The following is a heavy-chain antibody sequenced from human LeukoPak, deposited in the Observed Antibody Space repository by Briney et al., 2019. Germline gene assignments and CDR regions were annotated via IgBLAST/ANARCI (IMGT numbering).Heavy chain of an antibody. J-gene: IGHJ4*02. Sequence: GASVKVSCKASGYTFTSYDINWVRQATGQGLEWMGWMNPNSGNTGYAQKFQGRVTITRNTSISTAYMELSSLRSEDTAVYYCARTGRGAYYFDYWGQGTLVTVSS. CDR1: GYTFTSYD. CDR2: MNPNSGNT. CDR3: ARTGRGAYYFDY. V-gene: IGHV1-8*03. D-gene: IGHD4/OR15-4a*01.